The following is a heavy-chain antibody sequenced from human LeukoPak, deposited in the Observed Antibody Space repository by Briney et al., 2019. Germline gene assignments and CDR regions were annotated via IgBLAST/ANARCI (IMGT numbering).Heavy chain of an antibody. CDR1: GFTFSSHT. D-gene: IGHD1-26*01. CDR2: TLSDGSNK. V-gene: IGHV3-30*18. Sequence: GGSLRLSCAATGFTFSSHTLNWVRQAPGKGLEWVAVTLSDGSNKYNADSVKGRFTISRDNSKNTLYLQMNSLRAEDSAVYYCAKEKSGSRLFDYWGPGTLVTVSS. J-gene: IGHJ4*02. CDR3: AKEKSGSRLFDY.